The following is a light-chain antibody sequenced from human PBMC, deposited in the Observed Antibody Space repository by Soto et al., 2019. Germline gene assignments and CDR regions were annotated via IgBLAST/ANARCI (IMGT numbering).Light chain of an antibody. CDR2: DVR. Sequence: QSALTQPASVSGSPGQSITISCTGTSSDVGGYNYVSWYQQHPGKAPKLMIYDVRNRPSGVSNRFSGSKSGNXASLTISGLQAEDEADYYCSSYTSSSTYVVFGGGTKLTVL. J-gene: IGLJ2*01. CDR1: SSDVGGYNY. CDR3: SSYTSSSTYVV. V-gene: IGLV2-14*01.